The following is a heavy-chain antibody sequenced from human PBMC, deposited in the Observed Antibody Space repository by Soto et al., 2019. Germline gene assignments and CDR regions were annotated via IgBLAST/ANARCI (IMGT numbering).Heavy chain of an antibody. J-gene: IGHJ4*02. V-gene: IGHV1-69*01. D-gene: IGHD3-22*01. CDR3: ARRYYYVSSGSDSHFDY. Sequence: QVQLVQSGAEVKKPGSSVKVSCKASGGTFSSYAISWVRQAPGQGLEWMGGIIPIFGTANYAQKFQGRVTITADESTSTAYMELSSLRSEDTAVYYCARRYYYVSSGSDSHFDYWGQGTLVTVSS. CDR1: GGTFSSYA. CDR2: IIPIFGTA.